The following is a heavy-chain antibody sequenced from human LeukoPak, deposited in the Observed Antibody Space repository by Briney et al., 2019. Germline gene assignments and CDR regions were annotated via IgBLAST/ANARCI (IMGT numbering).Heavy chain of an antibody. Sequence: GGPLRLSCAASGFSFSGSAMHWVRQASGKGLEWVGRIRSKASSYATAYAASVKGRFTISRDDSKNTAYLQMNSLKTEDTAVYYCTVPDYDILTGYRFDPWGQGTLVTVSS. V-gene: IGHV3-73*01. CDR1: GFSFSGSA. CDR2: IRSKASSYAT. CDR3: TVPDYDILTGYRFDP. J-gene: IGHJ5*02. D-gene: IGHD3-9*01.